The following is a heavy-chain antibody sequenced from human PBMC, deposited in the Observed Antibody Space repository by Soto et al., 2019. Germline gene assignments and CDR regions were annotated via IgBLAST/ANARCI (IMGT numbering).Heavy chain of an antibody. J-gene: IGHJ4*02. CDR1: GGSFSGYY. Sequence: SETLSLTCAGYGGSFSGYYWSWIRQPPGKGLEWIGEINHSGGTNYNPSLKSRVTISVDTSKNQFSLKLSSVTAADTAVYYCAHSYGQTKLFDYWGQGTLVTVS. CDR3: AHSYGQTKLFDY. V-gene: IGHV4-34*01. CDR2: INHSGGT. D-gene: IGHD5-18*01.